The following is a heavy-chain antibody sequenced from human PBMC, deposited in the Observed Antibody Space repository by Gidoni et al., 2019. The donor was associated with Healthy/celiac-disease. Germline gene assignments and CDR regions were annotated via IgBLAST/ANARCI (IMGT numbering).Heavy chain of an antibody. J-gene: IGHJ4*02. CDR3: ARDHAPRTNPEYSNYFGY. Sequence: QVQLVESGGGVVQTGRSLRLSCAASGFTFSSYGMHWVGQAPGKGLEWVAVIWYDESNKYYADSVKCRFTISRDNSKNTLYLQMNSLRAEDTAVYYCARDHAPRTNPEYSNYFGYWGQGTLVTVSS. CDR2: IWYDESNK. V-gene: IGHV3-33*01. CDR1: GFTFSSYG. D-gene: IGHD4-4*01.